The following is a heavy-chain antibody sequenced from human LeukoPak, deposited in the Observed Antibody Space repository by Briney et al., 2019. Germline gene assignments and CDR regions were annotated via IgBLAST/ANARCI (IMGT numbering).Heavy chain of an antibody. CDR2: ISTSGSTT. CDR3: ARGALHVFDS. J-gene: IGHJ4*02. CDR1: GFTFSDYE. D-gene: IGHD3-10*02. V-gene: IGHV3-48*03. Sequence: PGGSLRLSCAASGFTFSDYEINWVRQAPGKGLEWVSCISTSGSTTYYADSVKGRFTISRDNAKNSLFLQMNTLTVEDTAVYYCARGALHVFDSWGQGTPVTVSS.